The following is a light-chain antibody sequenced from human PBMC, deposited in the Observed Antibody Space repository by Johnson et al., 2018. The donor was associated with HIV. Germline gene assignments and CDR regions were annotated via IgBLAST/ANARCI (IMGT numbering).Light chain of an antibody. CDR3: ATWDRSLTIGGG. CDR2: END. J-gene: IGLJ1*01. CDR1: NSNIGNNY. Sequence: QSVLTQPPSVSAAPGQKVTISCSGSNSNIGNNYVSWYQHLPGTAPKLLIYENDKRPSGIPDRFSGSKSGTSATLGITGLQTGDEADYYCATWDRSLTIGGGFGTGTKVTVL. V-gene: IGLV1-51*02.